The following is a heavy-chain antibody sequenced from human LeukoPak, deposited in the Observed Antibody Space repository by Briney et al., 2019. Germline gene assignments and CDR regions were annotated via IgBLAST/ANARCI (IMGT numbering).Heavy chain of an antibody. J-gene: IGHJ6*02. V-gene: IGHV1-18*01. CDR3: AREPKDIVVADPFGLTYGMDV. CDR1: GYTFTSYG. Sequence: GASVKVSCKASGYTFTSYGISWVRQAPGQGLEWMGWISAYNGNTNYAQKLQGRVTMTTDTSTSTAYMELRSLRSDDTAVYYCAREPKDIVVADPFGLTYGMDVWGQGTTVTVSS. CDR2: ISAYNGNT. D-gene: IGHD2-15*01.